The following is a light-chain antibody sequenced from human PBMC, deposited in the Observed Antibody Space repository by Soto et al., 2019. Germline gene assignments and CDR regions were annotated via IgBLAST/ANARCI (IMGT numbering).Light chain of an antibody. J-gene: IGLJ1*01. CDR2: SNN. CDR3: AAWDDSLNGYV. Sequence: QSVLTQTTSASGTPGQRVTISCSGSISNIGSNTVNWYQQLPGTAPKLLIYSNNQRPSGVPDRFSGSKYGTSASLAISGLQSEAEADYYCAAWDDSLNGYVFGSGTKV. V-gene: IGLV1-44*01. CDR1: ISNIGSNT.